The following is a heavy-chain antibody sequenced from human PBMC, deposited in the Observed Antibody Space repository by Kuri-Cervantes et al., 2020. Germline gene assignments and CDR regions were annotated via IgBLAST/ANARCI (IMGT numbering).Heavy chain of an antibody. CDR2: IWYDGSNK. J-gene: IGHJ4*02. CDR1: GFTFSSYG. V-gene: IGHV3-33*01. Sequence: GGSLRLSCAASGFTFSSYGMHWVRQAPGKGLEWVAVIWYDGSNKYYADSVKGRFTISRDNSKNTLYLQMNSLRAEDTAVYYCARVTMGISIFGVIDYWGQGTLVTVSS. D-gene: IGHD3-3*01. CDR3: ARVTMGISIFGVIDY.